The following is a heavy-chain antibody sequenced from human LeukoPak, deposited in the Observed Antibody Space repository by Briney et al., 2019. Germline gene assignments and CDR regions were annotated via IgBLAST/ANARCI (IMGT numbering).Heavy chain of an antibody. CDR1: GFIFNSHW. CDR2: IREDGSEK. CDR3: ASAVHRTSI. J-gene: IGHJ3*02. V-gene: IGHV3-7*01. D-gene: IGHD3-16*01. Sequence: PGGSLRLSCAASGFIFNSHWMSWVRQAPGKGLEWVANIREDGSEKYYVDSVKGRFTISRDNAKNSLFLQMNSLRAEDTAVYYCASAVHRTSIWGQGTMVTVSS.